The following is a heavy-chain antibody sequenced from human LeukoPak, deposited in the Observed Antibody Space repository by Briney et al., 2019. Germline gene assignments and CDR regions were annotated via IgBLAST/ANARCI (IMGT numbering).Heavy chain of an antibody. CDR3: ASGTPGIGSGSSSLDY. Sequence: ASVKVSCKASGYTSTSYYMHWVRQAPGQGLEWMGIINPSGGSTSYAQKFQGRVTMTRDTSTSTVYMELSSLRSEDTAVYYCASGTPGIGSGSSSLDYWGQGTLVTFSS. D-gene: IGHD3-10*01. V-gene: IGHV1-46*01. CDR1: GYTSTSYY. CDR2: INPSGGST. J-gene: IGHJ4*02.